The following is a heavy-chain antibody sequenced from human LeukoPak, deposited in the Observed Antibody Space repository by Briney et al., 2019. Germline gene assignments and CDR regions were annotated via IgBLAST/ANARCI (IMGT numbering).Heavy chain of an antibody. V-gene: IGHV3-30*09. CDR2: ISYDGRNK. D-gene: IGHD3-22*01. CDR3: ARADYYDSSGYLDY. CDR1: GFTFSTYT. J-gene: IGHJ4*02. Sequence: GGSLRLSCEASGFTFSTYTMHWVRQAPGKGLEWVAVISYDGRNKYYADSVKGRFAISRDNSKNTLYLQMNSLRAKDTAVYYCARADYYDSSGYLDYWGQGTLVTVSS.